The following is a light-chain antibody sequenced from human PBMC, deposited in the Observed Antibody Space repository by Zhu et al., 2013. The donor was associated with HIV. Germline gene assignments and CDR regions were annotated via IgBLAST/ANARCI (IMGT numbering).Light chain of an antibody. Sequence: QSALTQPASVSGSPGQSITISCTGSSNDVGGYNYVSWYQQHPGKAPKLMIYEVTKRPSGVPDRFSGSKSLNTASLTISGLQAEDEADYYCASYTSRSSLIFGGGTRLTVL. CDR3: ASYTSRSSLI. V-gene: IGLV2-14*01. CDR1: SNDVGGYNY. CDR2: EVT. J-gene: IGLJ2*01.